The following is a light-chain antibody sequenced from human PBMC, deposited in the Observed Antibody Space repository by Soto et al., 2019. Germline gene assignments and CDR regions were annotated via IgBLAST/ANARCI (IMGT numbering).Light chain of an antibody. CDR1: KSVSRSK. Sequence: EIVLTQSPGGHSCSPGERCNISCRASKSVSRSKVGWYQQKPGQAPSRLIYVASKRTTGVPDRFSGSGSGRDFKLTISRLEPEDFAVYYCHYYGRSTLPFGGGTKVDIK. J-gene: IGKJ4*01. CDR3: HYYGRSTLP. CDR2: VAS. V-gene: IGKV3-20*01.